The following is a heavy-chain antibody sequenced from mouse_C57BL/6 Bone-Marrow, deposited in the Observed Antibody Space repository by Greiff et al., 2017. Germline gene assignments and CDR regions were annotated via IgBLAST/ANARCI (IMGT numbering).Heavy chain of an antibody. CDR3: ATDYYGSSYWYLDV. CDR1: GYTFTGYW. J-gene: IGHJ1*03. CDR2: ILPGSGST. V-gene: IGHV1-9*01. Sequence: QVQLQQSGAELMKPGASVKLSCKATGYTFTGYWIEWVKQRPGHGLEWIGEILPGSGSTNYHEKFKGKATFTADTSSNTAYMQLSSLTTEDSAIXYCATDYYGSSYWYLDVWGTGTTVTVSS. D-gene: IGHD1-1*01.